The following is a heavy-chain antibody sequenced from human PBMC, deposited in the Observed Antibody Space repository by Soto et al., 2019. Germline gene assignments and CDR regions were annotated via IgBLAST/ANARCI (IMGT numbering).Heavy chain of an antibody. J-gene: IGHJ4*02. CDR1: GASISSRNW. CDR3: AGFSVDTTSADY. CDR2: IYHSGIT. V-gene: IGHV4-4*02. D-gene: IGHD3-22*01. Sequence: QVQLQESGPGLVKPSGTLSLTCAVSGASISSRNWWSWVRQPPGKGLEWIGEIYHSGITNYNPSLKSRVTISVVKSKNQFSLKLSAVTAADTAVDYCAGFSVDTTSADYWGQGPLVTVCS.